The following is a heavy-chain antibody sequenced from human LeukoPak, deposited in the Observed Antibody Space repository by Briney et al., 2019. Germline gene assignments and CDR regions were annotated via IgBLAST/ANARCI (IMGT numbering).Heavy chain of an antibody. J-gene: IGHJ4*02. CDR1: GGSISSSSYY. CDR2: IYYSGST. V-gene: IGHV4-39*07. CDR3: ARGKGYSYGLPHFDY. Sequence: SETLSLTCTVSGGSISSSSYYWGWIRQPPGKGLEWIGSIYYSGSTYYNPSLKSRVTISVDTSKNQFSLKLSSVTAADTAVYYCARGKGYSYGLPHFDYWGQGTLVTVSS. D-gene: IGHD5-18*01.